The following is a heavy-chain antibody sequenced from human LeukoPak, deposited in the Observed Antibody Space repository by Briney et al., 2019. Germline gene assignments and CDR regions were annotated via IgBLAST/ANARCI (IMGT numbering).Heavy chain of an antibody. V-gene: IGHV3-66*02. J-gene: IGHJ6*03. CDR3: ARAYDILTYYYYMDV. CDR2: IRDSGEA. CDR1: GFRASDYY. Sequence: GGSLRLSCAVSGFRASDYYMSWVRQAPGKGLEWVGLIRDSGEAFYADFARGRFAISRDESENTLYLQMNSLRVEDTAVYYCARAYDILTYYYYMDVWGKGTTVTVSS. D-gene: IGHD3-9*01.